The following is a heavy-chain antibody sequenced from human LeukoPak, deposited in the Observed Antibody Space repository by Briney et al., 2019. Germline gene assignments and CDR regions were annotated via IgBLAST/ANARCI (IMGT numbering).Heavy chain of an antibody. CDR3: ARGNSRYYYYGMDV. J-gene: IGHJ6*04. Sequence: PSQTLSLTCAVSGRSISSGGYSWSWLRQPPGKGLEWIGYIYHSGSTYYNPSLKSRVTISVDRSKNQFSLKLSSVTAADTAVYYCARGNSRYYYYGMDVWGKGTTVTVSS. D-gene: IGHD1-7*01. V-gene: IGHV4-30-2*01. CDR2: IYHSGST. CDR1: GRSISSGGYS.